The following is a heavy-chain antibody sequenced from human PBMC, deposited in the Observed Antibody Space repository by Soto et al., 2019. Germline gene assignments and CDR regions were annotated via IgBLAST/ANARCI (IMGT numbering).Heavy chain of an antibody. V-gene: IGHV3-30*18. J-gene: IGHJ4*02. CDR1: GFSFSSYC. CDR2: ISSDGNND. D-gene: IGHD6-13*01. Sequence: GGSLRLSCAASGFSFSSYCMHWVRQAPSKGLEWVAAISSDGNNDYYADSVKGRFNISRDNSKNTLYLRMNSLRPEDTAVYYCAKVEIRAATLYYFDYWGLGTLVTVSS. CDR3: AKVEIRAATLYYFDY.